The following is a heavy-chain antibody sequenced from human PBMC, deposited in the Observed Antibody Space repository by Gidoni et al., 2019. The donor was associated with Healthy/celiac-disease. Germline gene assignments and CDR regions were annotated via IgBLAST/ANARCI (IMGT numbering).Heavy chain of an antibody. V-gene: IGHV4-34*01. CDR2: INHSGST. D-gene: IGHD3-10*01. CDR3: ARGARRFGS. CDR1: GGSFSGYY. Sequence: QVPLQQWGAGLLKPSETLSLPCAVYGGSFSGYYWSWIRQPPGKGLEWIGEINHSGSTNYNPSLKSRVTISVDTSKNQFSLKLSSVTAADTAVYYCARGARRFGSWGQGTLVTVSS. J-gene: IGHJ4*02.